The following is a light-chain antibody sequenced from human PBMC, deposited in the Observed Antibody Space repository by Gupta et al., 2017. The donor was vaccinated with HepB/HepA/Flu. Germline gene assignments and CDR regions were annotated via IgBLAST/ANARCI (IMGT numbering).Light chain of an antibody. J-gene: IGKJ1*01. Sequence: EIVLTQSPATLYLSPGERATLSCRASQSISNYLVWYQQKSGQSPRLLIYDASNRATGVPVRFSGSGSGTDFTLTISSLRPEDFAVYYCQQRTTWPPWTFGQGTRVEI. CDR1: QSISNY. CDR3: QQRTTWPPWT. CDR2: DAS. V-gene: IGKV3-11*01.